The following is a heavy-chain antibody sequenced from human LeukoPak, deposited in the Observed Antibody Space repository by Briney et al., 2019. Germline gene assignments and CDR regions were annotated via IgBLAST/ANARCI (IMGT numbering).Heavy chain of an antibody. J-gene: IGHJ4*02. CDR1: GYTFTSYY. D-gene: IGHD3-3*01. CDR3: ARVEWQSHSFDY. Sequence: ASVKVSCKASGYTFTSYYMHWVRPAPGQGLEWMGIINPSGGSTSYAQKFQGRVTMTRDMSTSTVYMELSSLRSEDTAVYYCARVEWQSHSFDYWGQGTLVTVSS. V-gene: IGHV1-46*01. CDR2: INPSGGST.